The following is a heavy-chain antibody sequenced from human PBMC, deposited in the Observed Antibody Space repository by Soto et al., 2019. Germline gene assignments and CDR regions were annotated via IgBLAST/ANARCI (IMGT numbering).Heavy chain of an antibody. V-gene: IGHV4-34*01. CDR3: ARGEREVVAATPYYFDY. Sequence: SETLSLTCTVYGGSFSDYLWTWIRQPPGKGLEWIGEINHSGSTKYSASLKSRVTISVDTSKSQFSLKLSSVTAADTAVYYCARGEREVVAATPYYFDYWGQGTLVTVSS. D-gene: IGHD2-15*01. CDR1: GGSFSDYL. J-gene: IGHJ4*02. CDR2: INHSGST.